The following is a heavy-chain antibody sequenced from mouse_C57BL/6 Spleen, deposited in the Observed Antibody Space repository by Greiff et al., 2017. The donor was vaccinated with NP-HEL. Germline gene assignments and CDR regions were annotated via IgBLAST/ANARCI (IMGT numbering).Heavy chain of an antibody. D-gene: IGHD1-1*01. V-gene: IGHV1-22*01. Sequence: EVQLQQSGPELVKPGASVKMSCKASGYTFTDYNMHWVKQSHGKSLEWIGDINPNNGGTSYNQKFKGKATLTVDKSSSTAYMELRSLTSEDSAVYYCARGGSSCWYFDVWGTGTTVTVSS. CDR1: GYTFTDYN. CDR2: INPNNGGT. CDR3: ARGGSSCWYFDV. J-gene: IGHJ1*03.